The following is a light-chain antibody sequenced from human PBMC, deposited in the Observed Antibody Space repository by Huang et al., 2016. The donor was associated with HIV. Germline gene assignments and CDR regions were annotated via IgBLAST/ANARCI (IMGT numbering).Light chain of an antibody. CDR1: QSDSSN. CDR3: QQFDDWPPT. V-gene: IGKV3-15*01. J-gene: IGKJ1*01. CDR2: GAS. Sequence: DIVMTQSPATLSVSPGERAALSCRASQSDSSNLAWYQQKPGQAPRLLSFGASTRATGVLARFSGSGSGTEFTLIISSLQSEDFAIYYCQQFDDWPPTFGQGTKVEI.